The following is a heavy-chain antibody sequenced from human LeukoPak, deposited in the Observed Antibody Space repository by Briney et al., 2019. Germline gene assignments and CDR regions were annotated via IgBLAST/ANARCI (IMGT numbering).Heavy chain of an antibody. J-gene: IGHJ4*02. V-gene: IGHV1-8*02. Sequence: ASVKVSCKASGYTFTSYGISWVRQATGQGLEWMGWMKSNNGHTGYAQKFQGRVTMTRDTSISTAYMELSSLTFEDTAVYYCARGPPNWGMVGYWGQGTLVTVSS. CDR1: GYTFTSYG. CDR3: ARGPPNWGMVGY. CDR2: MKSNNGHT. D-gene: IGHD7-27*01.